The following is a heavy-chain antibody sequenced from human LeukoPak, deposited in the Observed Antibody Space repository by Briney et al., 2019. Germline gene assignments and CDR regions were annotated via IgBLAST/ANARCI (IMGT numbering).Heavy chain of an antibody. J-gene: IGHJ4*02. CDR1: GGTFSSYA. Sequence: ASVKVSCKASGGTFSSYAISWVRQAPGQGLEWMGWINAGNGNTKYSQKFQGRVTITRDTSASTAYMELSSLRSEDTAVYYCARSVDTAMVTLGYWGQGTLVTVSS. CDR3: ARSVDTAMVTLGY. V-gene: IGHV1-3*01. D-gene: IGHD5-18*01. CDR2: INAGNGNT.